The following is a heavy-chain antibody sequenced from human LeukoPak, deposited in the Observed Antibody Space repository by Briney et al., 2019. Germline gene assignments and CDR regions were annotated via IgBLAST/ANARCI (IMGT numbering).Heavy chain of an antibody. CDR3: ATVGEYCSSGSCYSRYYYYYYMDV. J-gene: IGHJ6*03. D-gene: IGHD2-15*01. V-gene: IGHV4-59*01. CDR2: IYYSGST. Sequence: PSETLSLTCTVSGGSISSYYWSWIRQPPGKGLEWIGYIYYSGSTNYNPSLKSRVTISVDTSKNQFSLKLSSVTAADTAVYYCATVGEYCSSGSCYSRYYYYYYMDVWGKGTTVTVSS. CDR1: GGSISSYY.